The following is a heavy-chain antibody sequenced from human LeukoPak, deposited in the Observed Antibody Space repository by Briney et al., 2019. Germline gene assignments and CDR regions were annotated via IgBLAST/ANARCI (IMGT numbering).Heavy chain of an antibody. V-gene: IGHV3-23*01. CDR1: GFTLSGNA. J-gene: IGHJ6*03. CDR3: AKVFGYGSGSYYDYYYMDV. CDR2: VGGDDRT. Sequence: GGSLRLSCVASGFTLSGNAMSWVRQVPGRGLEWVSGVGGDDRTHYADSVRGRFTISRDNSMNTVSLDMNRLRVEDTAVYYCAKVFGYGSGSYYDYYYMDVWGKGTTVTVSS. D-gene: IGHD3-10*01.